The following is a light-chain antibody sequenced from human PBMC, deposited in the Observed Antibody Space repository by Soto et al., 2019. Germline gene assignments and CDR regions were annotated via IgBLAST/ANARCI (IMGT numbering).Light chain of an antibody. CDR2: AAS. J-gene: IGKJ5*01. Sequence: DIQMTQSPASLPASMGDRVAITCQASQAISNPLSWYQQKPGKSPQLLIYAASTLQSGVPSRFSGSGSGTDFTLTISGLQLEDLATYYCQSYNTDRTTFDQGTRLEIK. CDR1: QAISNP. CDR3: QSYNTDRTT. V-gene: IGKV1-27*01.